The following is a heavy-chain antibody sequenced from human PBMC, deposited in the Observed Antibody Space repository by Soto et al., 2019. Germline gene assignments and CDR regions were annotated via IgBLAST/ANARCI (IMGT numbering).Heavy chain of an antibody. CDR1: GGTFSSYA. D-gene: IGHD3-22*01. CDR2: IIPIFGTA. V-gene: IGHV1-69*12. J-gene: IGHJ5*02. Sequence: QVQLVQSGAEVKKPGSSVKVSCKASGGTFSSYAITWVRQAPGQGLEWMGGIIPIFGTANYAQKFQARVTITADESTSPAYMGLSSLRSEDTAVYYCARDRGPSSGYYPYWFDPWGQGTLVTVSS. CDR3: ARDRGPSSGYYPYWFDP.